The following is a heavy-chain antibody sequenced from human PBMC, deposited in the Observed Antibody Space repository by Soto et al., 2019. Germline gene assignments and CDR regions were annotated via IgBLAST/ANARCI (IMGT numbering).Heavy chain of an antibody. CDR3: AKTAVPDYYDSSSPPGKTPFDY. CDR2: ISGSGGST. J-gene: IGHJ4*02. V-gene: IGHV3-23*01. CDR1: GFTFSSYA. Sequence: GGSLRLSCAASGFTFSSYAMSWVRQAPGKGLEWVSAISGSGGSTYYAGSVKGRFTISRDNSKNTLYLQMNSLSAEDTSVYCCAKTAVPDYYDSSSPPGKTPFDYWGQGTLVTVSS. D-gene: IGHD3-22*01.